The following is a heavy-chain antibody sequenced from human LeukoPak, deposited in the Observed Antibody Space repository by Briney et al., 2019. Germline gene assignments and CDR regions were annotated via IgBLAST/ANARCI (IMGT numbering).Heavy chain of an antibody. V-gene: IGHV3-48*04. J-gene: IGHJ4*02. Sequence: GGSLRLSCAASGFTFSSYSMNWVRQAPGKGLEWVSYISSSRSTIYYADSVKGRFTISRDNAKNSLYLQMNSLRAEDTAVYYCARADSYGVDYWGQGTLVTVSS. CDR2: ISSSRSTI. D-gene: IGHD5-18*01. CDR3: ARADSYGVDY. CDR1: GFTFSSYS.